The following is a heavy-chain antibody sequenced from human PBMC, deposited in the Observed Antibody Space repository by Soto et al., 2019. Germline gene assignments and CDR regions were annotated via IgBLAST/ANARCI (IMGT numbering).Heavy chain of an antibody. CDR2: IYYTGST. J-gene: IGHJ5*02. V-gene: IGHV4-39*01. CDR3: SRHGLPTGGSLYGGGSCFDP. Sequence: AETLSLTCAVSGAAINGGGYFWGWARQPPGRGLEWIGSIYYTGSTSLSPSLRSRVTMSVDTSNNQFSMKLRSLTAADTAVYFCSRHGLPTGGSLYGGGSCFDPRGQGMLVTVSS. CDR1: GAAINGGGYF. D-gene: IGHD2-8*02.